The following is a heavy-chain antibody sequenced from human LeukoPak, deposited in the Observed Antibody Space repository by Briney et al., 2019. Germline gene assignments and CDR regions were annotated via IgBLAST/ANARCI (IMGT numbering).Heavy chain of an antibody. CDR1: GFTFSSYA. Sequence: PGGSLRLSCAASGFTFSSYAMSWVRQAPGKGLEWVSSIGTSGDTYYPGSVKGRFTISRENAKNSLYLQMNSLRAGDTAVYYCARGDSMAGFISWGQGTLVTVSS. CDR2: IGTSGDT. V-gene: IGHV3-13*01. CDR3: ARGDSMAGFIS. J-gene: IGHJ4*02. D-gene: IGHD5-24*01.